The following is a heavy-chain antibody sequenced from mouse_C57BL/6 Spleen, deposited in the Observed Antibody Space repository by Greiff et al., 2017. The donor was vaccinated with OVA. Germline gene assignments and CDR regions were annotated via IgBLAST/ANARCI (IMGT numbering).Heavy chain of an antibody. D-gene: IGHD1-1*01. CDR1: GYAFSSSW. V-gene: IGHV1-82*01. CDR3: ARGSSPFDC. CDR2: IYPGDGDT. J-gene: IGHJ2*01. Sequence: QVQLKESGPELVKPGASVKISCKASGYAFSSSWMNWVKQRPGQGLEWIGRIYPGDGDTNYNGKFKGKATLTADKSSSTAYMQLSSLTSEDSAVYFCARGSSPFDCWGQGTTLTVSS.